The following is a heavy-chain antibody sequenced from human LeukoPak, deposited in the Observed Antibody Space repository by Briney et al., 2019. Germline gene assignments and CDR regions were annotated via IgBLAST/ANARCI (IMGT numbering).Heavy chain of an antibody. CDR3: AKSADPGVYYFDY. V-gene: IGHV3-23*01. Sequence: GGSLRLSCAASGFTFSSYAMSWVRQAPGKGLGWVSAISGSGGSTYYADSVKGRFTISRDNSKNTLYLQVNSLRAEDTAVYYCAKSADPGVYYFDYWGQGTLVTVSS. J-gene: IGHJ4*02. D-gene: IGHD7-27*01. CDR2: ISGSGGST. CDR1: GFTFSSYA.